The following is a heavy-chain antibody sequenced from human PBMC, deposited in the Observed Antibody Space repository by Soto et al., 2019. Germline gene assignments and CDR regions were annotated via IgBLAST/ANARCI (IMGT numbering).Heavy chain of an antibody. V-gene: IGHV1-18*04. CDR2: ISAYNGNT. J-gene: IGHJ6*02. D-gene: IGHD6-13*01. CDR3: ARIAAAGTLRDYYYYYGMDV. Sequence: ASVKVCCKASGYAFTSYYIHWVRQDPGQGLEWMGWISAYNGNTNYAQKLQGRVTMTTDTSTSTAYMELRSLRSDDTAVYYCARIAAAGTLRDYYYYYGMDVWGQGTTVTVSS. CDR1: GYAFTSYY.